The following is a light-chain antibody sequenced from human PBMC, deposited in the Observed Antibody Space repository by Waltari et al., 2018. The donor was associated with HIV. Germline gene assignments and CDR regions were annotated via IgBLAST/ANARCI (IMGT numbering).Light chain of an antibody. V-gene: IGLV2-14*01. CDR1: SSDVGGYNF. Sequence: QSALTQPASVSGSPGQSITISCTGTSSDVGGYNFVSWYQQHPGKTPKVMIYEVYNRPSGVAHRLSCSKSCNTASLTISGLQAEDETDYYCSSYTSSSTPYVFGTGTKVTVL. J-gene: IGLJ1*01. CDR3: SSYTSSSTPYV. CDR2: EVY.